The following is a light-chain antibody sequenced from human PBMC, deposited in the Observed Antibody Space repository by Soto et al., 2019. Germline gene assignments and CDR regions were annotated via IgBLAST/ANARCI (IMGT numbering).Light chain of an antibody. V-gene: IGKV1-39*01. CDR1: QTISSY. J-gene: IGKJ2*01. CDR2: SAS. CDR3: QQTFRTPHT. Sequence: DIRMTQSPASLSASVGDRVSITCRASQTISSYLNWYQQKPGAAPKLLIYSASTLQSGAPSRFSGSGFGTEYTLTISSLQPADFAIYYCQQTFRTPHTFGQGTRVDIK.